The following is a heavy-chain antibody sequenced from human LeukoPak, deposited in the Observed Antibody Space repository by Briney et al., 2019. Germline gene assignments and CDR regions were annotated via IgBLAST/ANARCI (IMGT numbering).Heavy chain of an antibody. D-gene: IGHD3-3*01. J-gene: IGHJ6*03. CDR1: GGSISSYY. V-gene: IGHV4-4*07. CDR3: ARVPTIFGVVSSYYYYYYMDV. CDR2: IYTSGST. Sequence: SETLSLTCTVSGGSISSYYWSWIRQPAGKGLEWIGRIYTSGSTNYNPSLKSRVTMSVDTSKNQFSLKLSSVTAADTAVYYCARVPTIFGVVSSYYYYYYMDVWGKGTTVTVSS.